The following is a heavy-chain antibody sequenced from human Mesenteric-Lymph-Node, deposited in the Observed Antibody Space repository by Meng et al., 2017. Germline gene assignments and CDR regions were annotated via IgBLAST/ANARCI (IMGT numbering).Heavy chain of an antibody. Sequence: GESLKISCAASGFTVSDNYMTWVRQAPGKGLEWVSLIDNSGDTYYADSVKGRFTISRHSSKNTLYLQMNSLRAEDTAVYYCARVFQTTAKRPYCSGGSCYSSVPTDAFDIWGQGTMVTVSS. V-gene: IGHV3-53*01. CDR2: IDNSGDT. J-gene: IGHJ3*02. CDR3: ARVFQTTAKRPYCSGGSCYSSVPTDAFDI. CDR1: GFTVSDNY. D-gene: IGHD2-15*01.